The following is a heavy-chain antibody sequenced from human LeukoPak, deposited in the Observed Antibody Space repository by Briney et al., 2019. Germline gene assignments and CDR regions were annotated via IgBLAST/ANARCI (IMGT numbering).Heavy chain of an antibody. CDR3: ARPSNLRAFDY. V-gene: IGHV4-34*01. D-gene: IGHD4-17*01. CDR2: INHSGST. J-gene: IGHJ4*02. CDR1: VGSFSGYY. Sequence: SETLSLTCAVYVGSFSGYYWRWIRQPPWKGLEWIGEINHSGSTNYNPSLKSRVTISVDTSKNQFSLKLSSVTAADTAVYYCARPSNLRAFDYWGQGXLVTVSS.